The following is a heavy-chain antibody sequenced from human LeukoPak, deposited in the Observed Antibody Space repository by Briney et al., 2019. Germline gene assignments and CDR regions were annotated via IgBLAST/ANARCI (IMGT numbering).Heavy chain of an antibody. CDR3: AKVAMYYYDSETYFFFDD. CDR1: GASISTYY. D-gene: IGHD3-10*01. V-gene: IGHV4-4*07. J-gene: IGHJ4*02. CDR2: IKTTGST. Sequence: SETLSLTCRVSGASISTYYWSWIRQPVGKGLEWIGQIKTTGSTHYNSSLESRVTMSLDTSKKEFSLNLTSVTAADTAVYYCAKVAMYYYDSETYFFFDDWGQGILVTVSS.